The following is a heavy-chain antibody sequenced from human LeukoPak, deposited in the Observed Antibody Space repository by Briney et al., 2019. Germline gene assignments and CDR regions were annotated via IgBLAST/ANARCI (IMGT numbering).Heavy chain of an antibody. CDR3: TTEPRDYGDYELVDY. J-gene: IGHJ4*02. Sequence: GGSLRLSCAASGFTFSNAWMSWVRQAPGKGLEWVGSIKSKTDGGTSDYSATVKGSITISRDDLKNTLYLQMNSLKTEDTAVYYCTTEPRDYGDYELVDYWGQGTLATVSS. D-gene: IGHD4-17*01. CDR1: GFTFSNAW. V-gene: IGHV3-15*01. CDR2: IKSKTDGGTS.